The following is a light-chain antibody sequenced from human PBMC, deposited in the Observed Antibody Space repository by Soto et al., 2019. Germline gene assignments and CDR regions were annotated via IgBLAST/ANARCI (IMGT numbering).Light chain of an antibody. J-gene: IGKJ1*01. CDR2: SAS. Sequence: EIVLTQSPGTLSLSAGERATLSWRASQTVPSNYLAWYQQKSGQTPRLLIYSASSRATGIPDRFSGSGYGTDFTLTVSRLEPEDFAVYDCQQYGSSVWTFGQGTKVDIK. CDR1: QTVPSNY. CDR3: QQYGSSVWT. V-gene: IGKV3-20*01.